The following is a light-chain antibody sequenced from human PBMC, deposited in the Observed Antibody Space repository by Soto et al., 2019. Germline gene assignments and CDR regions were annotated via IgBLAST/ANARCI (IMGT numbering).Light chain of an antibody. CDR2: DAS. CDR3: QQYTNYPLT. CDR1: QGIGIY. V-gene: IGKV1-16*02. J-gene: IGKJ4*01. Sequence: DIQMTQSPSSLSASVGDRVTITCRASQGIGIYLAWFQQKAGKAPKSPIYDASRLQSGVPSKFSGSGSGTDFTLTISSLQPEDFATYYCQQYTNYPLTFGGGTRVEIK.